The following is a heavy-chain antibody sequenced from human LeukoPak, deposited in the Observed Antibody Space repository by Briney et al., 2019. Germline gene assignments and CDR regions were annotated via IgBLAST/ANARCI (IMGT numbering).Heavy chain of an antibody. J-gene: IGHJ4*02. D-gene: IGHD6-13*01. Sequence: PSETLSLTCAVSGASISSSNWWSWVRQPPGKGLEWIGEIYHSGSTNYNPSLKSRVTITVDKSKNQFSLKLSSVTAADTAVYYCARGMGDSSSWYPFDYWGQGTLVTVSS. CDR2: IYHSGST. CDR1: GASISSSNW. V-gene: IGHV4-4*02. CDR3: ARGMGDSSSWYPFDY.